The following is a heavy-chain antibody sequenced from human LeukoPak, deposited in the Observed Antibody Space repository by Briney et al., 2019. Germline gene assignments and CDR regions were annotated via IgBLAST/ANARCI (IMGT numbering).Heavy chain of an antibody. D-gene: IGHD3/OR15-3a*01. V-gene: IGHV1-2*02. Sequence: ASVKASCKASGYTFTGYYMHWVRQAPGQGLEWMGWINPNSGGTNYAQKFQGRVTMTRDTSISTAYMELSRLRSDDTAVYYCASEIWTRGDAFDIWGQGTMVTVSS. J-gene: IGHJ3*02. CDR1: GYTFTGYY. CDR3: ASEIWTRGDAFDI. CDR2: INPNSGGT.